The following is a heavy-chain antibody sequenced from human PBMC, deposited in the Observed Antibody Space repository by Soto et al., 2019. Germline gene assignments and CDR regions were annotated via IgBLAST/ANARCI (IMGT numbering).Heavy chain of an antibody. CDR2: ISYDGSEK. D-gene: IGHD6-19*01. Sequence: QVLLVESGGGVVRPGRSLRLSCGASGFSFSKYGMHWVRQAPGEGLEWLSLISYDGSEKWYAESVKGRFTISRDNSKNTLDLQMNSLRGDDTAVYYCAKGYEVSPPVASGWYSNYLYGVAVWGRGTTVTVSS. CDR1: GFSFSKYG. V-gene: IGHV3-30*18. CDR3: AKGYEVSPPVASGWYSNYLYGVAV. J-gene: IGHJ6*02.